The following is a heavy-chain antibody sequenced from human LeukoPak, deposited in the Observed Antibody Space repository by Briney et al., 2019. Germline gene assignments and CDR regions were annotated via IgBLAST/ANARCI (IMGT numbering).Heavy chain of an antibody. D-gene: IGHD5-18*01. CDR1: GGTFSSYA. CDR3: ARHNTAGFDY. J-gene: IGHJ4*02. CDR2: IIPIFGTA. Sequence: SVKVSCKTSGGTFSSYAISWVRQAPGQGLEWMGRIIPIFGTANYAQKFQGRVTITTDESTSTAYMELSSLRSEDTAVYYCARHNTAGFDYWGQGTLVTVSS. V-gene: IGHV1-69*05.